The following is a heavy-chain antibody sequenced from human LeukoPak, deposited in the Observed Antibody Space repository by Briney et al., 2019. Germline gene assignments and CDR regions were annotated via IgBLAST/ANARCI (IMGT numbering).Heavy chain of an antibody. V-gene: IGHV3-66*01. CDR3: GRDLSVDALDI. CDR1: GFTVSSNY. Sequence: GGSLRLSCAASGFTVSSNYMSWVRQAPGKGLEWVSVIYSGGSTYYADSVKGRFTISRDISKSTLYLQMNSLRAEDTAVYYCGRDLSVDALDICGQGTVITVSS. J-gene: IGHJ3*02. D-gene: IGHD3-3*01. CDR2: IYSGGST.